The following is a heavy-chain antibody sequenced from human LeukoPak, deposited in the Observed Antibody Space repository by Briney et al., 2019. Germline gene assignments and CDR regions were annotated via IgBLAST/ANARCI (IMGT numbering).Heavy chain of an antibody. D-gene: IGHD6-25*01. CDR3: ARQNSGARLNV. J-gene: IGHJ6*02. V-gene: IGHV4-59*08. Sequence: PSETLSLTCTVSGDSMSSYYWSWIRQPPGKGLEWIGHIYCSGSTDYNPSLKSRLTISVDTSKNQFSLQLSSVTAADTAVYFCARQNSGARLNVWGQGTTVTVSS. CDR2: IYCSGST. CDR1: GDSMSSYY.